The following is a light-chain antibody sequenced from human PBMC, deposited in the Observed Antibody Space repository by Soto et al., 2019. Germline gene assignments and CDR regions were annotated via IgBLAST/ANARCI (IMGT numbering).Light chain of an antibody. CDR1: QTVRTS. V-gene: IGKV3-11*01. J-gene: IGKJ1*01. Sequence: SQPPDTMYMSPGERATLSCRASQTVRTSLAWYQQQPGQAPRLLIYDASNRATGIPARFSGSGSGTDFTLTISILEPKDGAGYYCQQRGIWPGTFGDGTKVDI. CDR2: DAS. CDR3: QQRGIWPGT.